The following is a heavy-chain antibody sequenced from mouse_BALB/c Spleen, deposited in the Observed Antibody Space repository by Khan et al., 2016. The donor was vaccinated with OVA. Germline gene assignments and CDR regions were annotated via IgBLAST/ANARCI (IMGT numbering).Heavy chain of an antibody. J-gene: IGHJ4*01. V-gene: IGHV1-4*01. Sequence: QVQLKQSGAELARPGASVKMSCKASGYTFTSHTMHWVKQRPGQGLEWIGYINPRSDYTQYNQKFNDKATLTADISSSTAYMQLSSLTSEDSAVYYCARRTTEYALVYWGQGNSVTVSS. CDR1: GYTFTSHT. D-gene: IGHD2-14*01. CDR2: INPRSDYT. CDR3: ARRTTEYALVY.